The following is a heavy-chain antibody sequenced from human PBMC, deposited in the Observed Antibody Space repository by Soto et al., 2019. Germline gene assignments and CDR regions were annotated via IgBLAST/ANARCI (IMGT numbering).Heavy chain of an antibody. D-gene: IGHD6-13*01. CDR1: GGSISISYW. CDR3: ARYIAASGTYYFDY. CDR2: IYHSGSA. Sequence: SDTLSLTCAVSGGSISISYWWSWFRQPPGKGLEWIGEIYHSGSANYNPSLKSRVTISVDNSKNQFSLKLSSVTAADTAVYYCARYIAASGTYYFDYWGQGTLVTVSS. V-gene: IGHV4-4*02. J-gene: IGHJ4*02.